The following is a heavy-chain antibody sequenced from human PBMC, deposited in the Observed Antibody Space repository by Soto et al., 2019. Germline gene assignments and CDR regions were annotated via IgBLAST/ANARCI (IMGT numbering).Heavy chain of an antibody. CDR3: ARIRGITMVRGVKEFNWFDP. CDR2: IKQDGSEK. D-gene: IGHD3-10*01. Sequence: GESLKISCAASGFTFSSYWMSWVRQAPGKGLEWVANIKQDGSEKYYVDSVKGRFTISRDNAKNSLYLQMNSLRAEDTAVYYCARIRGITMVRGVKEFNWFDPWGQGTLVTVSS. CDR1: GFTFSSYW. V-gene: IGHV3-7*01. J-gene: IGHJ5*02.